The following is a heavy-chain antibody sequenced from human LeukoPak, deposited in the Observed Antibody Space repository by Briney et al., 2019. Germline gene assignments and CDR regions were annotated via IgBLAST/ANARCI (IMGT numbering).Heavy chain of an antibody. D-gene: IGHD2/OR15-2a*01. CDR1: GFTFSDHA. CDR3: AKHLSLRLVLEVGF. J-gene: IGHJ4*02. V-gene: IGHV3-23*01. CDR2: ISARGDST. Sequence: GGSLRLSCAASGFTFSDHAMSWVRQAPGKGLEWVSGISARGDSTYYADSVKGRFTISRDNSKNTLYLQVKSLRAEDTAVYYCAKHLSLRLVLEVGFWGQGILVTVSS.